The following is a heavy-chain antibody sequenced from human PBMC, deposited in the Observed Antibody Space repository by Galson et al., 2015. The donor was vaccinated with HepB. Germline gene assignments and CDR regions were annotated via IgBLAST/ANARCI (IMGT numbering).Heavy chain of an antibody. D-gene: IGHD3-9*01. J-gene: IGHJ4*02. CDR2: IRYDGSNK. Sequence: SLRLSCAASGFTFSSYGMHWVRQAPGKGLEWVAFIRYDGSNKYYADSVKGRFTISRDNSKNTLYLQMNSLRAEDTAVYYCAKEALDILTGYYNFDYWGQGTLVTVSS. CDR1: GFTFSSYG. CDR3: AKEALDILTGYYNFDY. V-gene: IGHV3-30*02.